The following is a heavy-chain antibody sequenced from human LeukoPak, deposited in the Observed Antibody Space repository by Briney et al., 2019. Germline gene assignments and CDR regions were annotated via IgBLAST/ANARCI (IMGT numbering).Heavy chain of an antibody. CDR1: GGSFSGYY. V-gene: IGHV4-34*01. CDR3: ARGLDDYIWGSYRYTRTIPFDY. J-gene: IGHJ4*02. CDR2: INHSGST. Sequence: PSETLSLTCAVYGGSFSGYYWSWLRQPPGRGLVWLGEINHSGSTNYNPSLKSRVTISVDTSKNQFSLKLSSVTAADTAVYYCARGLDDYIWGSYRYTRTIPFDYWGQGTLVTVSS. D-gene: IGHD3-16*02.